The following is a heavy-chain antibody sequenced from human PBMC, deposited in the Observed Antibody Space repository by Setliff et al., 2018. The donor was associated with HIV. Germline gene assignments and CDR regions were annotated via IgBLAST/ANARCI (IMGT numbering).Heavy chain of an antibody. CDR1: GGSISSSTYY. V-gene: IGHV4-61*05. CDR3: ARHSDFWSEDAFDI. Sequence: SETLSLTCSVSGGSISSSTYYWGWIRQPPGKGLEWIGYIYTSGSTKYNPSLKSRVTILVDPSKNQFSLRLSSVTAADTAVYYCARHSDFWSEDAFDIWGQGTMVTVSS. J-gene: IGHJ3*02. D-gene: IGHD3-3*01. CDR2: IYTSGST.